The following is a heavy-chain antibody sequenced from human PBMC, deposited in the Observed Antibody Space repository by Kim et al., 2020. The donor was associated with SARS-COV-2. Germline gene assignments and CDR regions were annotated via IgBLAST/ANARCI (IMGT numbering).Heavy chain of an antibody. D-gene: IGHD4-17*01. CDR2: IYYSGST. CDR1: GGSISSSSYY. CDR3: AKHSDGDYLGSFDY. V-gene: IGHV4-39*01. Sequence: SETLSLTCTVSGGSISSSSYYWGWIRQPPGKGLEWIGSIYYSGSTYYNPSLKSRVTISVDTSKNQFSLKLSSVTAADTAVYYCAKHSDGDYLGSFDYWGQGTLGTVST. J-gene: IGHJ4*02.